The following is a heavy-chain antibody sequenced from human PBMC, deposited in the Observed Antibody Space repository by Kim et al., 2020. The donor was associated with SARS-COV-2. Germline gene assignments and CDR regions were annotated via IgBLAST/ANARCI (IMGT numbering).Heavy chain of an antibody. CDR1: GFTFRSYG. CDR2: IWYDGSNK. Sequence: GGSLRLSCAASGFTFRSYGMHWVRQAPGKGLEWVAVIWYDGSNKYHADSVKGRFTISRDNSKNTLYLQMNSLRAEDTAVYYCARDQVYGSGRYCIDYWGQGTLVTVSS. V-gene: IGHV3-33*01. J-gene: IGHJ4*02. D-gene: IGHD3-10*01. CDR3: ARDQVYGSGRYCIDY.